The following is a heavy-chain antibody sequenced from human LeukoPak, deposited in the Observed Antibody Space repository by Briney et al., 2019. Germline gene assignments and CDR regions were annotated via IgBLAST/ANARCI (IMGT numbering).Heavy chain of an antibody. CDR3: ARDFPGWASFNV. CDR1: GFTFSSYG. Sequence: GGSLRLSCAASGFTFSSYGMHWVRQAPGKGLEWVAVISYDGSNKYYADSVKGRFTISRDNSKNTLYLQMNSLRAEDTAVYYCARDFPGWASFNVWGQGTMVTVSS. CDR2: ISYDGSNK. D-gene: IGHD1-26*01. V-gene: IGHV3-30*03. J-gene: IGHJ3*01.